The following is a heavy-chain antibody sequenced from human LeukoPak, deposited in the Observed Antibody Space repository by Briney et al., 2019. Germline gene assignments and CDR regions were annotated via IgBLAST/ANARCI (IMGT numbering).Heavy chain of an antibody. CDR2: ISGSGGST. J-gene: IGHJ3*02. CDR1: GFTFSSYA. Sequence: PGRSLRLSCAASGFTFSSYAMSWVRQAPGKGLEWVSAISGSGGSTYYADSVKGRFTISRDNSKNTLYLQMNSLRAEDTAVYYCAKDLTNNIAARPRFDAFDIWGQGTMVTVSS. D-gene: IGHD6-6*01. CDR3: AKDLTNNIAARPRFDAFDI. V-gene: IGHV3-23*01.